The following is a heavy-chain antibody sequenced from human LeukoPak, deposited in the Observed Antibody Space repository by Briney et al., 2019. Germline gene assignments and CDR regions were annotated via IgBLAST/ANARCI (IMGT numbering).Heavy chain of an antibody. CDR2: IYYSGST. V-gene: IGHV4-59*01. CDR3: ARGGDYYGSGSYDY. CDR1: GGSISNYY. J-gene: IGHJ4*02. D-gene: IGHD3-10*01. Sequence: SETLSLTCTVSGGSISNYYWSWIRQPPGKGLEWIGYIYYSGSTNYNPSLKSRVTISVDTSKNQFSLKLSSVTAADTAMYYCARGGDYYGSGSYDYWGQGTLVTVSS.